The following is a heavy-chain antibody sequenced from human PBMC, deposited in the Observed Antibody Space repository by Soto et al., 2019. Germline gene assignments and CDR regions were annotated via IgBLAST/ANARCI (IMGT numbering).Heavy chain of an antibody. Sequence: SETLSLTCTVSGGPISSGDYYWSWIRQPPGKGLEWIGYIYYSGSTYYNPSLKSRVTISVDTSKNQFSLKLSSVTAADTAVYYCAREPYSSGYLNWFDPWGQGTLVTVS. CDR3: AREPYSSGYLNWFDP. D-gene: IGHD6-19*01. J-gene: IGHJ5*02. CDR2: IYYSGST. V-gene: IGHV4-30-4*01. CDR1: GGPISSGDYY.